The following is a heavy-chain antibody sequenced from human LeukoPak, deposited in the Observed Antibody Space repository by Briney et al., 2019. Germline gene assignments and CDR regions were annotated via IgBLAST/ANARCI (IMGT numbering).Heavy chain of an antibody. J-gene: IGHJ5*02. D-gene: IGHD3-10*01. CDR1: GFTFSSYA. CDR3: AKDYYGSGSWYNWFDP. Sequence: GGPLRLSCAASGFTFSSYAMSWVRQAPGKGLEWVSAISGSGGSTYYADSVKGRFTISRDNSKNTLYLQMNSLRAEDTAVYYCAKDYYGSGSWYNWFDPWGQGTLVTVSS. CDR2: ISGSGGST. V-gene: IGHV3-23*01.